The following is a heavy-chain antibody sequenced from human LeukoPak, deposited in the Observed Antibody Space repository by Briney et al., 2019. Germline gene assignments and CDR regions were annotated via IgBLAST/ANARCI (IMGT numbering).Heavy chain of an antibody. Sequence: EASVKVSCKASGYTFTSYDINWVRQATGQGLEWMGWINPHSGGTDHAQKFQGRVTMTRDTSISTAYMELSRLRSDDTAVYYCARDMDSGPDFFDYWGLGTLVTVSS. CDR1: GYTFTSYD. D-gene: IGHD1-26*01. CDR3: ARDMDSGPDFFDY. CDR2: INPHSGGT. J-gene: IGHJ4*02. V-gene: IGHV1-2*02.